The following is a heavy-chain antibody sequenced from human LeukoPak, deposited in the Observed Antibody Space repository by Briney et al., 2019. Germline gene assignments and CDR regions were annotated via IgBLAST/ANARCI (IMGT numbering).Heavy chain of an antibody. CDR2: ISSRSGSM. V-gene: IGHV3-48*04. D-gene: IGHD1-7*01. Sequence: GGSLRLSCAASGFTLSRYSMNSVRQAPGKGLECVSYISSRSGSMYYADSVKGRFTISRDNAQNSLYLQMDSLRAEDTGVYYCARPAGGTKSFYFDYWGPGTLVTVSS. CDR3: ARPAGGTKSFYFDY. CDR1: GFTLSRYS. J-gene: IGHJ4*02.